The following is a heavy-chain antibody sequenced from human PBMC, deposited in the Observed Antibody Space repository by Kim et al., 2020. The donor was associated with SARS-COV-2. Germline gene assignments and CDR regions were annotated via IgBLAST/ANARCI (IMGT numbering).Heavy chain of an antibody. J-gene: IGHJ4*02. CDR1: GGSFSGYY. CDR3: ARHLRLGELSLNFDY. V-gene: IGHV4-34*01. D-gene: IGHD3-16*02. Sequence: SETLSLTCAVYGGSFSGYYWSWIRQPPGKGLEWIGEINHSGSTNYNPSLKSRVTISVDTSKNQFSLKLSSVTAADTAVYYCARHLRLGELSLNFDYWGQGTLVTVSS. CDR2: INHSGST.